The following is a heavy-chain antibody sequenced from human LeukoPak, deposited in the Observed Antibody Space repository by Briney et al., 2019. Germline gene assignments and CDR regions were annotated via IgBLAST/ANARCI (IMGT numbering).Heavy chain of an antibody. V-gene: IGHV1-46*01. CDR3: ARQTYCSSTSCYNAFDI. Sequence: ASVTVSCKASGYTFTSYYMHWVRQAPGQGLEWMGIINPSGGSTSYAQKFQGRVTMTRDMSTSTVYMELSSLRSEDTAVYYCARQTYCSSTSCYNAFDIWGQGTMVTVSS. CDR1: GYTFTSYY. D-gene: IGHD2-2*01. J-gene: IGHJ3*02. CDR2: INPSGGST.